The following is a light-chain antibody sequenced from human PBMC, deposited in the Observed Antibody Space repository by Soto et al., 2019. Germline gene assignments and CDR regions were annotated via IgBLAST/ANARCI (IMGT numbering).Light chain of an antibody. J-gene: IGKJ2*01. V-gene: IGKV1-39*01. CDR1: QKISNH. Sequence: DIQMAQSPASLSASVGDRVTITCRASQKISNHLNWFQQKSGKAPRLLIYAASTLQSGVPSRFSGSGSGTDFTLTISGLQHEDFATYYCQQGYSIPYTFGQGTKVEIK. CDR3: QQGYSIPYT. CDR2: AAS.